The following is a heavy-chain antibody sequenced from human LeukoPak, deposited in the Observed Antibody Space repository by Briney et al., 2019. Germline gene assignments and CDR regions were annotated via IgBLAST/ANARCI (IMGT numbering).Heavy chain of an antibody. J-gene: IGHJ6*03. Sequence: SETLSLTCTVSGGSISSSSYYWGWIRQPPGKGLEWIGSIYYSGSTYYNPSLKSRVTISVDTSKNQFSLKLSSVTAADTAVYYCARGSTSAAYYYMDVWGKGTTVTVSS. CDR2: IYYSGST. CDR3: ARGSTSAAYYYMDV. V-gene: IGHV4-39*01. D-gene: IGHD2-2*01. CDR1: GGSISSSSYY.